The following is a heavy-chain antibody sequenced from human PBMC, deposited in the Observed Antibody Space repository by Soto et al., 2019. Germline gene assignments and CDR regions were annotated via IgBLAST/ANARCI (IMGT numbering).Heavy chain of an antibody. CDR1: GFTFSNYC. CDR3: ARNRDYAFDY. CDR2: IKQDGSDK. V-gene: IGHV3-7*01. Sequence: GGSLRLSCAASGFTFSNYCMSWIRQAPGKGLEWVAIIKQDGSDKYYVDSVKGRFTISRDNAKNSLYLQMNSLRTEDAAVYYCARNRDYAFDYWGRGTLVTVSS. J-gene: IGHJ4*02. D-gene: IGHD4-17*01.